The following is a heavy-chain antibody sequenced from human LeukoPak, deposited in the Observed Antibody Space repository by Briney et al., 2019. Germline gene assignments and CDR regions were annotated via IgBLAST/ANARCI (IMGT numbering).Heavy chain of an antibody. CDR2: IRTNTKSYTT. J-gene: IGHJ4*02. V-gene: IGHV3-72*01. CDR3: ARGQQLARGAFDY. Sequence: GGSLRLSCAASGFSFRDHYMEWIRQPPGKGLEWVARIRTNTKSYTTGYALSVRGRFTVSRDDSRNSVYLEMKNLETEDTAVYYCARGQQLARGAFDYWGQGTLVTVSS. CDR1: GFSFRDHY. D-gene: IGHD6-13*01.